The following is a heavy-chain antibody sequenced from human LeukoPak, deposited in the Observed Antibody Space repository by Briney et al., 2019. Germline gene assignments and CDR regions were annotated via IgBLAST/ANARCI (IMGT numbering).Heavy chain of an antibody. D-gene: IGHD3-3*01. CDR3: AKDWYDY. V-gene: IGHV3-23*01. Sequence: GGSLRLSCAASGFTFSSYAMSWVRQAPGDGLQWVSTITSVGNTYYADSAKGRFTISRDNSKNTVYLQMNSLRAEDTAVYYCAKDWYDYWGQGTLVTVSS. CDR1: GFTFSSYA. CDR2: ITSVGNT. J-gene: IGHJ4*02.